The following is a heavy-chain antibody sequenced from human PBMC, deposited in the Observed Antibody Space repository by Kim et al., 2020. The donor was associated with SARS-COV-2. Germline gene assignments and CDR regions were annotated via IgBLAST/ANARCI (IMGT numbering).Heavy chain of an antibody. CDR3: AKVVLYYDILTGYYDYYGMDV. CDR2: ISGDGGST. CDR1: GFTFDDYA. Sequence: GGSLRLSCAASGFTFDDYAMHWVRQAPGKGLEWVSLISGDGGSTYYADSVKGRFTISRDNSKNSLYLQMNSLRTEDTALYYCAKVVLYYDILTGYYDYYGMDVWGQGTTVTVSS. D-gene: IGHD3-9*01. J-gene: IGHJ6*02. V-gene: IGHV3-43*02.